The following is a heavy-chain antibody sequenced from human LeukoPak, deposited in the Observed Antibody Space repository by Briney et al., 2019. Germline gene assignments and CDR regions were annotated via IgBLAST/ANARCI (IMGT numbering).Heavy chain of an antibody. J-gene: IGHJ4*02. Sequence: SETLSPTCSVSDGSISSYYWSWIRQPPGKGLEWIGYIHSSGSTHYNPSLKSRVTTSLDTSKNQFSLKLSSVPAADTAVYYCARLGSYSDHWGQGTLVTVSS. D-gene: IGHD1-26*01. V-gene: IGHV4-4*09. CDR2: IHSSGST. CDR3: ARLGSYSDH. CDR1: DGSISSYY.